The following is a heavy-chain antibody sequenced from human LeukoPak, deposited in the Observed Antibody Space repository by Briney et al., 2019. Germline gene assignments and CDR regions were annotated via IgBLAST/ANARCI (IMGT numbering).Heavy chain of an antibody. D-gene: IGHD1-26*01. CDR3: ARGGVGVTLISWSDY. CDR1: GGTFSSYA. CDR2: IIPIFGTA. J-gene: IGHJ4*02. V-gene: IGHV1-69*06. Sequence: SVKVSCKASGGTFSSYAISWVRQAPGQGLEWMGGIIPIFGTANYAQKFQGRVTITADKSTSTAYMELSSLRAEDTAVYYCARGGVGVTLISWSDYWGQGTLVTVSS.